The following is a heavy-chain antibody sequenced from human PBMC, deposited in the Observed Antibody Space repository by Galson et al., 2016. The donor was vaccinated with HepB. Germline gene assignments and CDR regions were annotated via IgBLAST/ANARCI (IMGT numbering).Heavy chain of an antibody. Sequence: SETLSLTCTVSGGSVRDGSYYWGWIRQPPGKGLEWIGSIYYSGLTYYKASLKSRVTISVDTFKDQFSLKLTSVTAADTAVYYCARQGGPDNGLDPWGQGTLVIVSS. CDR1: GGSVRDGSYY. J-gene: IGHJ5*02. CDR3: ARQGGPDNGLDP. D-gene: IGHD3-16*01. V-gene: IGHV4-39*01. CDR2: IYYSGLT.